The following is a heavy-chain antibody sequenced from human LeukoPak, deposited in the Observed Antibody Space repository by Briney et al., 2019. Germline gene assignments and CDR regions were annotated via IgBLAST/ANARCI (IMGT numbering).Heavy chain of an antibody. Sequence: PGGSLRLSCAASGFTFSSYWMSWVRQAPGKGLEWVANIKQDGSEKYYVDSVKGRFTISRDNAKNSLYLQMNSLRAEDTAVYYCARVRPWELLRGEYFDYWGQGTLVTVSS. V-gene: IGHV3-7*01. CDR2: IKQDGSEK. D-gene: IGHD1-26*01. CDR3: ARVRPWELLRGEYFDY. CDR1: GFTFSSYW. J-gene: IGHJ4*02.